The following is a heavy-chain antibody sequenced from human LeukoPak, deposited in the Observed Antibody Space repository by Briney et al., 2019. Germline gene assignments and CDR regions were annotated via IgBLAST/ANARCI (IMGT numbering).Heavy chain of an antibody. CDR2: IKQDGSEK. D-gene: IGHD1-20*01. CDR3: ARVDNWNDGWAFDI. CDR1: GFTFSSYE. J-gene: IGHJ3*02. V-gene: IGHV3-7*01. Sequence: GGSLRLSCAASGFTFSSYEMNWVRQAPGKGLEWVANIKQDGSEKYYVDSVKGRFTISRDNAKNSLYLQMNSLRAEDTAVYYCARVDNWNDGWAFDIWGQGTMVTVSS.